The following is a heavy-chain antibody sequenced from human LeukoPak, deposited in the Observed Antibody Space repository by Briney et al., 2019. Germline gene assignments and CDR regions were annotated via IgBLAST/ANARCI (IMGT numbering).Heavy chain of an antibody. CDR1: GGSISSSNW. CDR3: ARDLGYCSGGRCDDF. CDR2: IYHSGST. Sequence: SETLSLSCAVSGGSISSSNWWSWVRQHPGKGLEWIGEIYHSGSTNYYPSLKSRVTILLDKSKNQFSLKLSSVTAADTAVYYCARDLGYCSGGRCDDFWGQGTLVTVSS. D-gene: IGHD2-15*01. J-gene: IGHJ4*02. V-gene: IGHV4-4*02.